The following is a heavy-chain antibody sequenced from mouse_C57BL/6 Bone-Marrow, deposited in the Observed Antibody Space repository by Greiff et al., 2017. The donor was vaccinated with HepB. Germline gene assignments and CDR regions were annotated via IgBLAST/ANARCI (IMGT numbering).Heavy chain of an antibody. J-gene: IGHJ4*01. V-gene: IGHV10-1*01. Sequence: DVKLVESGGGLVQPKGSLKLSCAASGFSFNTYAMNWVRQAPGKGLEWVARIRSKSNNYATYYADSVKDRFTISRDDSESMLYLQMNNLKTEDTAMYYCVRHLYDYDHYYAMDYWGQGTSVTVSS. D-gene: IGHD2-4*01. CDR1: GFSFNTYA. CDR3: VRHLYDYDHYYAMDY. CDR2: IRSKSNNYAT.